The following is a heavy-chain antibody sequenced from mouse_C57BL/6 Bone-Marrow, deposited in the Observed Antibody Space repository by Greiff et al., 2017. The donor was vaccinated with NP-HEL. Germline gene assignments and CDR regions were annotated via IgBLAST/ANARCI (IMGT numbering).Heavy chain of an antibody. Sequence: QVQLQQPGAELVKPGASVKLSCKASGYTFTSYWMQWVKQRPGQGLEWIGEIDPSDSYTNYNPQFKGKATLHVDTSSSTAYIQLSSLTSEDSAVYCCAREWGSDGGFYGNYVWCAYWGQGTLVTVSA. CDR3: AREWGSDGGFYGNYVWCAY. D-gene: IGHD2-1*01. V-gene: IGHV1-50*01. J-gene: IGHJ3*01. CDR2: IDPSDSYT. CDR1: GYTFTSYW.